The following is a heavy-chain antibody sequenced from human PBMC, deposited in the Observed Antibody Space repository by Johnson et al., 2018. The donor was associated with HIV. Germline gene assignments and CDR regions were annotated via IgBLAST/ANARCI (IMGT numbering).Heavy chain of an antibody. CDR3: ARDTGLLWFRDFPDAFDI. CDR2: IRYDGSNK. J-gene: IGHJ3*02. D-gene: IGHD3-10*01. V-gene: IGHV3-33*01. Sequence: QVQLVESGGGVVQPGRSLRLSCAASGFTFSSYGMHWVRQAPGQGLEWVAFIRYDGSNKYYADSVKGRFTISRDNAKHSLYLQMNSLRAEDTAVYYCARDTGLLWFRDFPDAFDIWGQGTMVTVSS. CDR1: GFTFSSYG.